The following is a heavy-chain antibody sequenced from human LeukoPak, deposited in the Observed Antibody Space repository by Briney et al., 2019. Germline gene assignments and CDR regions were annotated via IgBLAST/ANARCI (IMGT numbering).Heavy chain of an antibody. J-gene: IGHJ4*02. D-gene: IGHD1-1*01. CDR2: IRGGGEI. CDR1: GFSFSDYA. V-gene: IGHV3-23*01. CDR3: AKANWVSNADAVW. Sequence: GGSLRLPCAASGFSFSDYAMSWVRQAPARGREWVTSIRGGGEIFYADSVKGRFTLSRDDSRNTVYLQLNNLRVEDTGIYYCAKANWVSNADAVWWGQGTQVTVSS.